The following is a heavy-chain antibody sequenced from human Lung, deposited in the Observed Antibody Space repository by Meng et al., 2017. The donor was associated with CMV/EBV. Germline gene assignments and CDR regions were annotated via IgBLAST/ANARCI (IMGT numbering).Heavy chain of an antibody. CDR3: ARPDDSSGWYMPFDY. J-gene: IGHJ4*02. V-gene: IGHV4-39*01. Sequence: EXXSLTCTVSGGSISSSSYYWGWIRQPPGKGLEWIGSIYYSGSTYYNPSLKSRVTISVDTSKNQFSLKLSSVTAADTAVYYCARPDDSSGWYMPFDYWGQGTLVTVSS. CDR1: GGSISSSSYY. CDR2: IYYSGST. D-gene: IGHD6-19*01.